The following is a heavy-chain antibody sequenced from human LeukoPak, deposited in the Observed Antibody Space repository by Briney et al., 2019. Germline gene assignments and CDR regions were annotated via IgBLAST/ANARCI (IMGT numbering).Heavy chain of an antibody. Sequence: GGSLRLSCAASGFIFSSYSMNWVRQAPGKGLEWVSFISTSSSYIYYADSVKGRFTISRDNAKNSLYLQMNSLRAEDTAVYYCARGHGVVAASDDAFDIWGQGTMVTVSS. CDR2: ISTSSSYI. D-gene: IGHD2-2*01. CDR1: GFIFSSYS. J-gene: IGHJ3*02. V-gene: IGHV3-21*01. CDR3: ARGHGVVAASDDAFDI.